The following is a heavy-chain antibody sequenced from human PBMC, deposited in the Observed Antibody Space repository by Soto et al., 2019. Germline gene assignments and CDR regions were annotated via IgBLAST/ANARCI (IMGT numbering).Heavy chain of an antibody. J-gene: IGHJ6*02. D-gene: IGHD1-26*01. V-gene: IGHV4-30-2*01. CDR1: GGSISSGGDS. Sequence: SETLSLTCAVSGGSISSGGDSWSWIRQPPGKGLEWIGYIYHSGSTYYNPSLKSRVTISVDRSKNQFSLTLSSMTAADTAVYYCARGWWEREGSLMDVWGQGTTVTVSS. CDR2: IYHSGST. CDR3: ARGWWEREGSLMDV.